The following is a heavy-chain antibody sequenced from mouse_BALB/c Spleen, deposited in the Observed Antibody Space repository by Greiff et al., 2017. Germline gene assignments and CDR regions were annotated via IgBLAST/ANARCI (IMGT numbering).Heavy chain of an antibody. CDR3: ARGRGDYAWFAY. CDR1: GFTFSSYA. Sequence: EVQLVESGGGLVKPGGSLKLSCAASGFTFSSYAMSWVRQTPEKRLEWVASISSGGSTYYPDSVKGRFTISRDNARNILYLQMSGLRSEDTAMYYCARGRGDYAWFAYWGQGTLVTVSA. CDR2: ISSGGST. J-gene: IGHJ3*01. D-gene: IGHD2-4*01. V-gene: IGHV5-6-5*01.